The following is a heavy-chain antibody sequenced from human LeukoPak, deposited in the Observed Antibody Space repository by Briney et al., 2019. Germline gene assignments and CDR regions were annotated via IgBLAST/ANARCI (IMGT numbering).Heavy chain of an antibody. CDR3: ARVNIGSGYYFDY. D-gene: IGHD3-10*01. J-gene: IGHJ4*02. CDR2: ISSSSSTI. V-gene: IGHV3-48*01. Sequence: PGGSLRLSCAASGFTFSSYGIHWVRQAPGKGLEWVSYISSSSSTIYYADSVKGRFTISRDNAKNSLYLQMNSLRAEDTAVYYCARVNIGSGYYFDYWGQGTLVTVSS. CDR1: GFTFSSYG.